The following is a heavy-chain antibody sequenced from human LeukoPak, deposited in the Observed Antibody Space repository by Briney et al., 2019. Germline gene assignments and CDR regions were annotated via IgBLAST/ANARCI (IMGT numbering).Heavy chain of an antibody. D-gene: IGHD3-10*01. V-gene: IGHV4-30-4*01. CDR1: GGSISSGDYY. CDR3: ARAMGYYGPPNNWFDP. CDR2: IYYSGST. J-gene: IGHJ5*02. Sequence: PSQTLSLTCTVSGGSISSGDYYWSWIRQPPGKGLEWIGYIYYSGSTYYNPSLKSRVTISVDTSKNQFSLKLSSVTAADTAVYYCARAMGYYGPPNNWFDPWGQGTLVTVSS.